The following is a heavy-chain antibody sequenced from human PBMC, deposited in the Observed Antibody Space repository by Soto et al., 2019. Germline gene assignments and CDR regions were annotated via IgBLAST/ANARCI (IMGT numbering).Heavy chain of an antibody. J-gene: IGHJ6*02. CDR2: MNPNSGNT. V-gene: IGHV1-8*01. D-gene: IGHD3-3*01. CDR3: ARVPTTYYDFWSGLPGYYGMDV. Sequence: ASVKVSCKASGYTFTSYDNNWVRQATGQGLEWMGWMNPNSGNTGYAQKFQGRVTMTRNTSISTAYMELSSLRSEDTAVYYCARVPTTYYDFWSGLPGYYGMDVWGQGTTVTVSS. CDR1: GYTFTSYD.